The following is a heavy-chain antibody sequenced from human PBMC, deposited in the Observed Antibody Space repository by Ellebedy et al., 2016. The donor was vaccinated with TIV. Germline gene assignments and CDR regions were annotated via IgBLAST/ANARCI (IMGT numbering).Heavy chain of an antibody. V-gene: IGHV1-2*02. Sequence: ASVKVSXXASGYTFTGYYMHWVRQAPGQGLEWMGWVTSDSGGTNYAQNFQGRVTMTRDTSISTAYMELTSLRSDDTAVYYCAMSTRYFYGMDVWGPGTTVTVSS. CDR2: VTSDSGGT. CDR3: AMSTRYFYGMDV. CDR1: GYTFTGYY. J-gene: IGHJ6*02. D-gene: IGHD5/OR15-5a*01.